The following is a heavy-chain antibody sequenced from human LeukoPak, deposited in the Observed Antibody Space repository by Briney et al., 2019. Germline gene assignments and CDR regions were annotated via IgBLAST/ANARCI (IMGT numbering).Heavy chain of an antibody. CDR2: IIPIFGTA. J-gene: IGHJ4*02. CDR1: GGTFSSYA. CDR3: ARGQSTVTMKSYYFDY. Sequence: SVKVSCKASGGTFSSYAISWVRQAPGQGLEWMGRIIPIFGTANYAQKFQGRVTITTDESTSTDYMELSSLRSEDTAVYYCARGQSTVTMKSYYFDYWGQGTLVTVSS. V-gene: IGHV1-69*05. D-gene: IGHD4-17*01.